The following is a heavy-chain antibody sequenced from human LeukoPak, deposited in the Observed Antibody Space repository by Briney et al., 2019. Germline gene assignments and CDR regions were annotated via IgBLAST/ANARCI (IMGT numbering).Heavy chain of an antibody. D-gene: IGHD2-2*01. CDR2: IWDDGSNK. CDR1: GFTFSSYG. V-gene: IGHV3-33*01. Sequence: GGSLRLSCAASGFTFSSYGMHWVRQAPGKGLEWVAVIWDDGSNKYYADSVKGRFTISRDNSKNTLYLQMNSLRAEDTAVYYCARAAYCSSPSCYSDDFDIWGQGTMVTVSS. CDR3: ARAAYCSSPSCYSDDFDI. J-gene: IGHJ3*02.